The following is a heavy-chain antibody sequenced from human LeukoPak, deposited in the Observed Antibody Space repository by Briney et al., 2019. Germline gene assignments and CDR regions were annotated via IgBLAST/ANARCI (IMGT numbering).Heavy chain of an antibody. Sequence: ASVKVSCKASGYTFTNYALSWVRQAPGQGLEWMGWISAYNGNTNYAQKFQGRVTITTDTSTSTAYLELRSLRSDDTAVYYCARDRVAGAFYFDYWGQGTLVTVSS. D-gene: IGHD6-19*01. CDR1: GYTFTNYA. CDR2: ISAYNGNT. J-gene: IGHJ4*02. CDR3: ARDRVAGAFYFDY. V-gene: IGHV1-18*04.